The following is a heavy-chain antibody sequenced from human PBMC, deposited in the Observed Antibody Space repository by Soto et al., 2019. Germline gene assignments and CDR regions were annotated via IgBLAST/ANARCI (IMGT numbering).Heavy chain of an antibody. CDR3: ARVADYGDSADSFFGY. J-gene: IGHJ4*02. D-gene: IGHD4-17*01. CDR1: GFTFSSYW. V-gene: IGHV3-74*01. Sequence: GGSLRLSCAASGFTFSSYWMHWVRQAPGKGLVWVSRVKSDGSSTNYADSVKGRFTISRDNTKNTLYLQMDSLGAEDTAVYYCARVADYGDSADSFFGYWGQGALVTVSS. CDR2: VKSDGSST.